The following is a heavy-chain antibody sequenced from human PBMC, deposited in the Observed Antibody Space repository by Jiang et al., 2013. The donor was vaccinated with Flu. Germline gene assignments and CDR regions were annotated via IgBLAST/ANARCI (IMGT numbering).Heavy chain of an antibody. V-gene: IGHV4-39*01. CDR2: IHYSGST. J-gene: IGHJ1*01. D-gene: IGHD3-22*01. CDR1: GGSISGSSYY. CDR3: ARPATHYYDSSGFNFQH. Sequence: LSLICTVSGGSISGSSYYWGWDPPVPRDGGVEWIGSIHYSGSTYYNPSLKSRLTISVDSSKNQSSLQLNSVTAADSAVYYCARPATHYYDSSGFNFQHWGPGHPGHRLL.